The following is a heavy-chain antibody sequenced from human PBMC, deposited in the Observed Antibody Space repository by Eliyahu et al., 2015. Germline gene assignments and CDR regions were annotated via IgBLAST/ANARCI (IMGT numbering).Heavy chain of an antibody. CDR3: AKGRYSSGWYFFDS. CDR2: ITGSGSST. D-gene: IGHD6-19*01. Sequence: EVQLLESGGDLVQSGGSLXLXWXASEFTFSNYAMRWVRQAPGKGLEWVSGITGSGSSTYYADSVKGRFTISRDNSKNTLYLQMNSLRPEDTAVYYCAKGRYSSGWYFFDSWGQGTLVTISS. J-gene: IGHJ4*02. CDR1: EFTFSNYA. V-gene: IGHV3-23*01.